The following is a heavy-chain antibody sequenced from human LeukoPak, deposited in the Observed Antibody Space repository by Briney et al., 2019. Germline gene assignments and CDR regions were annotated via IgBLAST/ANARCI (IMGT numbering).Heavy chain of an antibody. CDR3: ASTPAAAGTGWFDP. Sequence: SVKVSCKASGGTFSSYAISWVRQAPGQGLEWMGRIIPILGIASYAQKFQGRVTITADKSTSTAYLELSSLRSEDTAAYYCASTPAAAGTGWFDPWGQGTLVTVSS. D-gene: IGHD6-13*01. CDR2: IIPILGIA. CDR1: GGTFSSYA. V-gene: IGHV1-69*04. J-gene: IGHJ5*02.